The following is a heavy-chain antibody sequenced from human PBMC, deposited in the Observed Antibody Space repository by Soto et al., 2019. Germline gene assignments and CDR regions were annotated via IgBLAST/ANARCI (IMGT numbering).Heavy chain of an antibody. D-gene: IGHD6-19*01. CDR1: GGTFSSYT. J-gene: IGHJ6*02. V-gene: IGHV1-69*02. CDR3: ARGIAVAGAPQYYYYGMDV. CDR2: IIPILGIA. Sequence: QVQLVQSGAEVKKPGSSVKVSCKASGGTFSSYTISWVRQAPGQGLEWMGRIIPILGIANYAQKFQGRVTITADKTTSTAYMALSSLISEDTAVDYCARGIAVAGAPQYYYYGMDVWGQGTTVTVSS.